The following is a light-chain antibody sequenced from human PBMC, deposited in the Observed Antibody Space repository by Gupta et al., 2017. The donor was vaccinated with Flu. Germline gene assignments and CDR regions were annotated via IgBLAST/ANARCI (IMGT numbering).Light chain of an antibody. J-gene: IGKJ1*01. CDR2: YAS. Sequence: SFPSSCRARRNTEYSLDWYLQKPGQSPAPLIYYASTMQSGVPSRFRGGGSGTDFTLTINSLRPEDFAAYHCQQPDPSPLNFGQGTKV. CDR3: QQPDPSPLN. V-gene: IGKV1-39*01. CDR1: RNTEYS.